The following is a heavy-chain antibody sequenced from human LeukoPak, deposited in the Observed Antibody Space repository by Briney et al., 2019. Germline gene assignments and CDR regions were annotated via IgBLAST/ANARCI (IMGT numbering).Heavy chain of an antibody. V-gene: IGHV1-69*13. CDR2: IIPIFGTA. CDR1: GYTFTSYG. Sequence: GASVKVSCKASGYTFTSYGISWVRQAPGQGLEWMGGIIPIFGTANHAQKFQGRVTITADESTSTAYMELSSLRSEDTAVYYCARDFSFSNYWFDPWGQGTLVTVSS. CDR3: ARDFSFSNYWFDP. D-gene: IGHD4-11*01. J-gene: IGHJ5*02.